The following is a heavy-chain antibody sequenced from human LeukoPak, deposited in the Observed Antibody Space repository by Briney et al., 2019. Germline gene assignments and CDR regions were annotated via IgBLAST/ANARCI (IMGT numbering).Heavy chain of an antibody. CDR3: ARDTPRGYSYGLPSMNYYYGMDV. CDR1: GYTFTGYY. V-gene: IGHV1-2*02. Sequence: ASVTVSCKASGYTFTGYYMHWVRQAPGQGLEWMGWINPNSGGTNYAQKFQGRVTMTRDTSISTAYMELSRLRSDDTAVYYCARDTPRGYSYGLPSMNYYYGMDVWGQGTTVTVSS. D-gene: IGHD5-18*01. J-gene: IGHJ6*02. CDR2: INPNSGGT.